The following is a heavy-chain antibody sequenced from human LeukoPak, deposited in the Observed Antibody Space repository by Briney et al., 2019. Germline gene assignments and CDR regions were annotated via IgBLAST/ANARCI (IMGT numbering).Heavy chain of an antibody. D-gene: IGHD3-3*01. CDR2: ISYDGSNK. CDR1: GFTFSSYG. J-gene: IGHJ6*03. Sequence: GGSLRLSCAASGFTFSSYGMHWVRQAPGKGLEWVAVISYDGSNKYYADSVKGRFTISRDNSKNTLYLQMNSLRAEDTAVYYCARDAVLRFLEWAQNYYYYMDVWGKGTTVTVSS. V-gene: IGHV3-30*03. CDR3: ARDAVLRFLEWAQNYYYYMDV.